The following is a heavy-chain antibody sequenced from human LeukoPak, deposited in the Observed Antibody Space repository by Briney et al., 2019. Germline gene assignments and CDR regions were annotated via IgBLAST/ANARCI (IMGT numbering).Heavy chain of an antibody. V-gene: IGHV3-23*01. D-gene: IGHD5-18*01. CDR3: AKDDRIQTRRYSYNY. Sequence: GGSLRLSCAASGFTFSSYAMSWVRQAPGKGLEWVSVISGSGGSTSYADSVKGRFTISRDNSMNTLYLQMNSLRAEDTAVYYCAKDDRIQTRRYSYNYWGQGTLVTASS. CDR1: GFTFSSYA. J-gene: IGHJ4*02. CDR2: ISGSGGST.